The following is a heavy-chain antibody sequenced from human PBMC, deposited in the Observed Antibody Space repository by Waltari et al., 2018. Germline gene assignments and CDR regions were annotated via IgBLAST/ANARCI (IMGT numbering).Heavy chain of an antibody. V-gene: IGHV3-7*01. CDR2: INPDGSEK. CDR3: ASPPWVTDED. J-gene: IGHJ1*01. CDR1: GFTSRNSW. Sequence: EVQLVESGGGLDQPGGSLRLSGGASGFTSRNSWLSWVRQAPGNGLEWVANINPDGSEKHYVDSVKGRFTISRDNAKNSLYLLLNNLRGEDTAVYYCASPPWVTDEDWGQGTLVTVSS. D-gene: IGHD1-26*01.